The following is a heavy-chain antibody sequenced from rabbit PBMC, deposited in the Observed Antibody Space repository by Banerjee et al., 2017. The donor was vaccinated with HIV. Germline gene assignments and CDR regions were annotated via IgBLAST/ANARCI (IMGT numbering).Heavy chain of an antibody. CDR1: GFTLSSYYM. V-gene: IGHV1S45*01. J-gene: IGHJ3*01. D-gene: IGHD4-1*01. CDR3: ARDLTGVIGWNFGW. Sequence: QEQLEESAGGLVQPGGSLRLSCKASGFTLSSYYMNWVRQAPGKGLEWIACIDAVTGKAVYASWAKGRFTFSKTSSTTVTLQVTSLTAADTATYFCARDLTGVIGWNFGWWGQGTLVTVS. CDR2: IDAVTGKA.